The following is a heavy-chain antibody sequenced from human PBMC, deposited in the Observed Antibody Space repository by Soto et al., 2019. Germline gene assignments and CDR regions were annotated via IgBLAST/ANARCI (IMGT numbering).Heavy chain of an antibody. J-gene: IGHJ4*02. Sequence: QVILKESGPTLVEPTQTLTLTCTFFGFSLATRDMSVAWIRQPPGKALEWLSLVYWNDNKRYSPFLRGRLTISKYTSKNQVVLTMTNMDPADTATYYCAHRHASGSYLFDSWGQGARVTVSS. CDR2: VYWNDNK. CDR1: GFSLATRDMS. V-gene: IGHV2-5*01. CDR3: AHRHASGSYLFDS. D-gene: IGHD3-10*01.